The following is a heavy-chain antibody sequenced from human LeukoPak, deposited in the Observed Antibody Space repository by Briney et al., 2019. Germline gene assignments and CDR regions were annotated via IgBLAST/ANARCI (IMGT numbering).Heavy chain of an antibody. CDR3: ARDLYPDYDILTGSTLAYYYGMDV. Sequence: ASVKVSCKASGYTFTSYAMHWVRQAPGQRLEWMGWINAGDGNTKYSQKFQGRVTITRDTSASTAYMELSSLRSEDTAVYYCARDLYPDYDILTGSTLAYYYGMDVWGQGTTVTVSS. V-gene: IGHV1-3*01. J-gene: IGHJ6*02. D-gene: IGHD3-9*01. CDR2: INAGDGNT. CDR1: GYTFTSYA.